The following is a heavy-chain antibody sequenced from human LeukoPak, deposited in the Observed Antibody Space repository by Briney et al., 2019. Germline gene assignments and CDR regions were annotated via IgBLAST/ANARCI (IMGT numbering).Heavy chain of an antibody. CDR1: EFSFSNYA. CDR3: TTDSYDFWSGYYMGGDY. J-gene: IGHJ4*02. D-gene: IGHD3-3*01. Sequence: PGGSLRLSCVASEFSFSNYAMSWVRQAPGKGLEWVSVICANDGRAYYADSVKGRFTISRDNSQNTLYLQMNSLKTEDTAVYYCTTDSYDFWSGYYMGGDYWGQGTLVTVSS. CDR2: ICANDGRA. V-gene: IGHV3-23*01.